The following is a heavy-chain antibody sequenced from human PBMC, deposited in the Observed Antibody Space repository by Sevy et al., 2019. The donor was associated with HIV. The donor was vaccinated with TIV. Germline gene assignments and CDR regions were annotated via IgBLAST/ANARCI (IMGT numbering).Heavy chain of an antibody. CDR1: GFTFSFYS. V-gene: IGHV3-21*01. CDR3: ARMYSPDDY. J-gene: IGHJ4*02. D-gene: IGHD2-21*01. CDR2: ISSSGSNI. Sequence: GGSLRLSCAASGFTFSFYSMNWVRQAPGKGLEWVSSISSSGSNIYYADSVKGRFTISRDNANNSLYLQMNSLRPEDTAVYYCARMYSPDDYWGQGTLVTVSS.